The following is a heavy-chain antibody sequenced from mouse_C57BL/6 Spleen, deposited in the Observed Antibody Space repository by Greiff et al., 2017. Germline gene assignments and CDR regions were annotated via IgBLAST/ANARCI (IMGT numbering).Heavy chain of an antibody. CDR1: GYTFTTYP. D-gene: IGHD5-1*01. Sequence: QVQLQQSGAELVKPGASVKMSCKASGYTFTTYPIEWMKQNHGKSLEWIGNFHPYNDDTKYNEKFKGKATLTVEKSSSTVYLELSSLTSEDSAVYYCARSGYLRAWFAYWGQGTLVTVSA. CDR2: FHPYNDDT. J-gene: IGHJ3*01. CDR3: ARSGYLRAWFAY. V-gene: IGHV1-47*01.